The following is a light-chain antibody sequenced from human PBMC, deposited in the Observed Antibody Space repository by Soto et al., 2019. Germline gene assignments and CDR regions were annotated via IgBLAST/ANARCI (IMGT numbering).Light chain of an antibody. CDR2: AAS. Sequence: EIVMTQSPATLSVSPGERASLSCRASRSVNSNLAWYQQKPGQAPRILIYAASTRATGVPGRFSGSGSRTEFTLTISSLQSEDFAVYYCQQYNKWPYTFGQGTKVDIK. V-gene: IGKV3-15*01. J-gene: IGKJ2*01. CDR3: QQYNKWPYT. CDR1: RSVNSN.